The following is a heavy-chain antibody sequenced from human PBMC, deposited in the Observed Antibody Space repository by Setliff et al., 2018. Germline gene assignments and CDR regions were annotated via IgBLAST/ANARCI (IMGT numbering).Heavy chain of an antibody. V-gene: IGHV1-69*10. Sequence: ASVKVSCKASGGTFSSYAISWVRQAPGQGLEWMGGIIPIIGIANYAQKFQGRVTITADESTSTAYMELSSLRSEDTAVYYCARDFMVRGVIITAGNAFDIWGQGTMVTVSS. CDR3: ARDFMVRGVIITAGNAFDI. CDR2: IIPIIGIA. D-gene: IGHD3-10*01. CDR1: GGTFSSYA. J-gene: IGHJ3*02.